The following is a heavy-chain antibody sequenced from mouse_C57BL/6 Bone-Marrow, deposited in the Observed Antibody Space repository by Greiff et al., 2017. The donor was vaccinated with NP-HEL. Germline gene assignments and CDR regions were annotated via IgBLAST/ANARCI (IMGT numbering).Heavy chain of an antibody. D-gene: IGHD1-1*01. CDR2: ISRGSSTI. J-gene: IGHJ3*01. V-gene: IGHV5-17*01. CDR3: ARRHYYGSSWFAY. CDR1: GFTFSDYG. Sequence: EVQGVESGGGLVKPGGSLKLSCAASGFTFSDYGMHWVRQAPEKGLEWVAYISRGSSTIYYADTVKGRFTISRDNAKNTLFLQMTSLRSEDTAMYYCARRHYYGSSWFAYWGQGTLVTVSA.